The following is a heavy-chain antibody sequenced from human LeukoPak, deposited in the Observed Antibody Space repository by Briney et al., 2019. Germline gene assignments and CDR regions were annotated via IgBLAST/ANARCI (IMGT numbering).Heavy chain of an antibody. J-gene: IGHJ4*02. CDR1: GFTFDNHD. D-gene: IGHD5-24*01. CDR3: AKDMGIRGGYNKAFDY. V-gene: IGHV3-9*01. CDR2: VSWNSRNI. Sequence: GGSLRLSCAASGFTFDNHDIHWVRQVPGKGLEWVSAVSWNSRNIGYAESVKGRFTISRDNARNSVSLQMNSLRPEDTALYYCAKDMGIRGGYNKAFDYWGQGTLVTVSS.